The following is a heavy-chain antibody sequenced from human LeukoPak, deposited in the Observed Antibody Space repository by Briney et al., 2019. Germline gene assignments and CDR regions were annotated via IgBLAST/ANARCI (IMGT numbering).Heavy chain of an antibody. CDR2: INHSGST. CDR1: GGSFSGYY. V-gene: IGHV4-34*01. CDR3: ARVLVGRLRFLEWSDYNWFDP. J-gene: IGHJ5*02. D-gene: IGHD3-3*01. Sequence: SETLSLTCAVYGGSFSGYYWSWIRQPPGKGLEWIGEINHSGSTNYNPSLKSRVTISVDTSKNQFSLKLSSVTAADTAVYYCARVLVGRLRFLEWSDYNWFDPWGQGTLVTVSS.